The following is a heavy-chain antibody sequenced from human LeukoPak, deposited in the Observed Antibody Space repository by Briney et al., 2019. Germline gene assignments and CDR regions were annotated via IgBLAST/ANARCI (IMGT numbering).Heavy chain of an antibody. CDR1: GFTFNSYG. CDR2: IWYDGNNK. D-gene: IGHD4-17*01. CDR3: AREHTTVTSLLDY. V-gene: IGHV3-33*01. J-gene: IGHJ4*02. Sequence: GGSLRLSCATSGFTFNSYGIHWVRQAPGKGLEWVAVIWYDGNNKYYADSVKGRFTISRDSSKNTMYLQMNSLRAEDTAVYYCAREHTTVTSLLDYWGQGTLVTVSS.